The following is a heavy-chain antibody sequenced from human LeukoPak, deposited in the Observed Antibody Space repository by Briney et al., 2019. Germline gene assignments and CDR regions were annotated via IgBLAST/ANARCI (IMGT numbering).Heavy chain of an antibody. V-gene: IGHV4-4*07. D-gene: IGHD3-3*02. Sequence: PSETLSLTCTVSGGSISSYYWSWIRQPAGKGLEWIGRIYTSGSTSYNPSLRSRVTISVDKSKNQFSLKLTSVTAADTAVYFCATHLVKGAFDIWGQGTMVTVSS. CDR3: ATHLVKGAFDI. CDR2: IYTSGST. J-gene: IGHJ3*02. CDR1: GGSISSYY.